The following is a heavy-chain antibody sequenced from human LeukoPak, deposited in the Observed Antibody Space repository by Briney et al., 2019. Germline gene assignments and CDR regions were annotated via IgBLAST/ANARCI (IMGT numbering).Heavy chain of an antibody. CDR2: IYHSGST. J-gene: IGHJ4*02. CDR3: ARAVTTRGYYFDY. V-gene: IGHV4-30-2*01. D-gene: IGHD4-11*01. Sequence: SETLSLTCAVSGGSISSGGYSWSWIRQPPGKGLEWIGYIYHSGSTYYNPSLKSRVTISVDRSKNQFSPKLSSVTAADTAVYYCARAVTTRGYYFDYWGQGTLVTVSS. CDR1: GGSISSGGYS.